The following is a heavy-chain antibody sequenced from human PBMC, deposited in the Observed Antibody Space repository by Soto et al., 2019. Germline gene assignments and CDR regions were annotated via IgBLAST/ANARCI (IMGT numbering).Heavy chain of an antibody. CDR3: ASGGFGELYDY. Sequence: SETLSLTCTVSGGSISSYYWSWIRQPAGKGLEWIGRIYTSGSTNYNPSLKSRVTMSVDTSKNQFSPKLSSVTAADTAVNYCASGGFGELYDYWGQGTLVTVSS. V-gene: IGHV4-4*07. J-gene: IGHJ4*02. CDR1: GGSISSYY. CDR2: IYTSGST. D-gene: IGHD3-10*01.